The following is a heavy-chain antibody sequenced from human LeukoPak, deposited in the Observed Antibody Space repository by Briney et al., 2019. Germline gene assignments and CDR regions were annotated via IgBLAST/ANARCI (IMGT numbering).Heavy chain of an antibody. D-gene: IGHD3-3*01. Sequence: GRSLRLSCAASGFTFSSYAMHWVRQAPGKRLEWVAVISYDGSNKYYADSVKGRFTISRDNSKNTLYLQMNSLRAEDTAVYYCARDRHYDFWSGYYRYYYYGMDVWGQGTTVTVSS. CDR3: ARDRHYDFWSGYYRYYYYGMDV. CDR2: ISYDGSNK. CDR1: GFTFSSYA. J-gene: IGHJ6*02. V-gene: IGHV3-30-3*01.